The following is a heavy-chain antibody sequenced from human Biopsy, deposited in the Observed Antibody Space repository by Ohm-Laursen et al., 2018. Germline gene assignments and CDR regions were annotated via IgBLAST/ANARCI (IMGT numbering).Heavy chain of an antibody. V-gene: IGHV1-24*01. J-gene: IGHJ4*02. CDR1: GYTLTELS. CDR2: FAPENGKT. D-gene: IGHD1-26*01. Sequence: SVKVSCKVSGYTLTELSMHWVRQAPGRGLEWMGGFAPENGKTIYAQKFQGRVTMTEDTSTDTAYMELSSLRSEDTAVYYCAADINVWDVNYWGQGTQVTVSS. CDR3: AADINVWDVNY.